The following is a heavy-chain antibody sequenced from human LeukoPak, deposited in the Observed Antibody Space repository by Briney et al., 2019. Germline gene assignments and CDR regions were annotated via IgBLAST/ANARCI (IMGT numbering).Heavy chain of an antibody. V-gene: IGHV1-18*01. CDR1: GYTFTTYG. Sequence: ASVKVSCKASGYTFTTYGISWVRQAPGQGLEWMGWINPYNGNTNYAQKFQGRVTMTTDTSTSTAYMELRSLRSEDTAVYYCARAGPGIADYWGQGTLVTVSS. CDR3: ARAGPGIADY. CDR2: INPYNGNT. D-gene: IGHD6-13*01. J-gene: IGHJ4*02.